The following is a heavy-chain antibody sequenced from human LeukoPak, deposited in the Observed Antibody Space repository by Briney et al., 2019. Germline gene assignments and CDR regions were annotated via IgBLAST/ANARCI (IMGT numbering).Heavy chain of an antibody. CDR3: AKSNGYGLIDI. CDR1: GGSFSIYY. Sequence: SETLSLTCAVYGGSFSIYYCSWIRQPPGKGLEWIGTIYHSGSTYYNPSLKSRVTISLDTSRNQFSLRLNSVTAADTAVYYCAKSNGYGLIDIWGQGTMVTVSS. J-gene: IGHJ3*02. CDR2: IYHSGST. D-gene: IGHD3-10*01. V-gene: IGHV4-34*01.